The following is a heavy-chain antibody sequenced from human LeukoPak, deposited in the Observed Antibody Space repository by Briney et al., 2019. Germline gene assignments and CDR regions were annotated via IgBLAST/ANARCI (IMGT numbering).Heavy chain of an antibody. CDR2: IKHDGSAK. Sequence: GGSLRLSCVAAGFTFSSHWTSWVRKAPGKGLAWVANIKHDGSAKYYVDSVKGRFTISRDNAKNSLYLQMNSLRVEETAVYYCARLIEAAGIDFWGQGTLVTVSS. CDR1: GFTFSSHW. CDR3: ARLIEAAGIDF. V-gene: IGHV3-7*01. D-gene: IGHD5-12*01. J-gene: IGHJ4*02.